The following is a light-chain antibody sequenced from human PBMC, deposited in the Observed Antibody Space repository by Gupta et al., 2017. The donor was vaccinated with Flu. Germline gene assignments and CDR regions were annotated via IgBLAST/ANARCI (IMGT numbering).Light chain of an antibody. CDR1: TSNIGKNY. CDR2: RND. J-gene: IGLJ2*01. CDR3: AAWDDRLSGVV. V-gene: IGLV1-47*01. Sequence: PRQKVTISCSGNTSNIGKNYVYWFQQFPGAAPKLLVYRNDHRPSGVPDRFSGSKSGTSASLAISGLRSEDEADYHCAAWDDRLSGVVFGGGTKLTVL.